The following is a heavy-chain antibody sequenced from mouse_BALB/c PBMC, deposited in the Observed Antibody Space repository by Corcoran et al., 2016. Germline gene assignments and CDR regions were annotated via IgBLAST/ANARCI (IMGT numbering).Heavy chain of an antibody. D-gene: IGHD6-1*01. J-gene: IGHJ4*01. Sequence: QIQLVQPGPELKKPGETVKISCKASGYTFTNYGMNWVKQAPGKGLKWMGWINTYTGEPTYADDFKGRFAFSLETSASTAYLQLNNLKNEDTATYFCTREPYAMDFWGQGTSVTVSS. CDR2: INTYTGEP. CDR3: TREPYAMDF. V-gene: IGHV9-3-1*01. CDR1: GYTFTNYG.